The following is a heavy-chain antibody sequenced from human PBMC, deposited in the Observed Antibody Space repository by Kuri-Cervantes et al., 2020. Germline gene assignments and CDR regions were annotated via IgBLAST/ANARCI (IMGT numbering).Heavy chain of an antibody. CDR1: GGSISSSSYY. Sequence: GSLRLSCTVSGGSISSSSYYWGWIRQPPGKGLEWIGSIYYSGSTYYNPSLKSRVTMSVDTSKNQFSLKLSSVTAADTAVYYCARVGSRRASHFDYWGQGTLVTVSS. CDR3: ARVGSRRASHFDY. CDR2: IYYSGST. V-gene: IGHV4-39*01. D-gene: IGHD2-15*01. J-gene: IGHJ4*02.